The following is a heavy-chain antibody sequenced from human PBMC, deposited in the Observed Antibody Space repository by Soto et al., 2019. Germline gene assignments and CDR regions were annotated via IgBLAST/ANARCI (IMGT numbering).Heavy chain of an antibody. CDR3: ARCSQEYYYDSSGYYFGDGYYYYGMDV. CDR2: INPNSGGT. J-gene: IGHJ6*02. D-gene: IGHD3-22*01. Sequence: RASVKVSCKASGYTFTGYYMHWVRQAPGQGLEWMGWINPNSGGTNYAQKFQGWVTMTRDTSISTAYMELSRLRSDDTAVYYCARCSQEYYYDSSGYYFGDGYYYYGMDVWGQGTTVTVSS. V-gene: IGHV1-2*04. CDR1: GYTFTGYY.